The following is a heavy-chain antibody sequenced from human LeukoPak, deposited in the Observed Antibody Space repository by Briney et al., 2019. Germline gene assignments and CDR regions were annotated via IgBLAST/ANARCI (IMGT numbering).Heavy chain of an antibody. D-gene: IGHD3-9*01. CDR3: ARHRGSIFEGYMDV. J-gene: IGHJ6*03. CDR2: IFSNGVNK. CDR1: GFTLGNHG. Sequence: GTSLRLSCAASGFTLGNHGMHWVRQAPGKGLEWVAIIFSNGVNKYCADSMKGQSTISRDTSKNTLFLEMESLRTEDTAVYYCARHRGSIFEGYMDVWGKGTTVTVSS. V-gene: IGHV3-33*01.